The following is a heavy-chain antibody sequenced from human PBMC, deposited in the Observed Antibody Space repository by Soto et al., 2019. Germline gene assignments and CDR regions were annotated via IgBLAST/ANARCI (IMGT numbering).Heavy chain of an antibody. J-gene: IGHJ6*02. Sequence: SVKVSCKASGGTFSSYAISWVRQAPGQGLEWMGGIIPIFGTANYAQKFQGRVTITADKSTSTAYMELSSLRSEDTAVYYCARDRIVGGDYSAYYYYGMDVWGQGTTVTVSS. V-gene: IGHV1-69*06. D-gene: IGHD4-17*01. CDR2: IIPIFGTA. CDR1: GGTFSSYA. CDR3: ARDRIVGGDYSAYYYYGMDV.